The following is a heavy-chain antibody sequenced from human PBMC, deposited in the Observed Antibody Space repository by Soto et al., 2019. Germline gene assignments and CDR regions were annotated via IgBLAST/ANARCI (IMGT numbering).Heavy chain of an antibody. CDR2: IHHSGAT. CDR1: GDSITGDNW. Sequence: QVQLQESGPGLVQPSVTLSLTCAVSGDSITGDNWWSWVRQPPGKGLEWVGEIHHSGATNYNPYLKSRVTISVDKSKNQFSLKLNSVTAADTAMFYCATQGFYRMGVWGRGTTVTVSS. J-gene: IGHJ6*02. V-gene: IGHV4-4*02. CDR3: ATQGFYRMGV.